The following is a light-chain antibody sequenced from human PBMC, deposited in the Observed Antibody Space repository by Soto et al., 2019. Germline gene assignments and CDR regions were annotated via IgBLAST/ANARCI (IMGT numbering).Light chain of an antibody. V-gene: IGLV2-14*01. CDR3: SSYTTSSYYV. Sequence: QSVLTQPASVSGSPGQSITISCTGTSSDVGGYNYVSWYQQHPGKAPKLMIYEVSNRPSGVSNRFSGSKSGNTASLTISGLQAEDEADYYCSSYTTSSYYVFGSVTKLTV. CDR1: SSDVGGYNY. J-gene: IGLJ1*01. CDR2: EVS.